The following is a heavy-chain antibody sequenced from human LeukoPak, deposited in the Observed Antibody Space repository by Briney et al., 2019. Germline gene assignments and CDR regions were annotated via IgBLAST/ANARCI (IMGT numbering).Heavy chain of an antibody. D-gene: IGHD1-26*01. CDR1: GYAFTGYY. Sequence: ASMKVSCKASGYAFTGYYMHWVRQAPGQGLEWMGWINPNSGGTNYAQKFQGRVTMTRDTSISTAYMELSRLRSDDTAVYYCARDDSGSYYFDYWGQGTLVTVSS. CDR2: INPNSGGT. CDR3: ARDDSGSYYFDY. J-gene: IGHJ4*02. V-gene: IGHV1-2*02.